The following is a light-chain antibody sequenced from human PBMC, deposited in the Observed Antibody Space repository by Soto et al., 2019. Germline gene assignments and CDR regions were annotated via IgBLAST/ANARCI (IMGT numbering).Light chain of an antibody. CDR3: QQYGSSPGT. CDR2: GAS. V-gene: IGKV3-20*01. CDR1: QSVSGN. Sequence: IVLTQSPPTLSLSAGERATLSCKASQSVSGNLAWYKQKPGQAPRLLSYGASSRATGIPDRFSGSGSGTEFTLTISRLQPEDFEVYYCQQYGSSPGTFGQGTKVDI. J-gene: IGKJ1*01.